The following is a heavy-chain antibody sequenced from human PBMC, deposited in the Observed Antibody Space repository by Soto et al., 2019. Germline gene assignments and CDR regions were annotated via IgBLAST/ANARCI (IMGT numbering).Heavy chain of an antibody. CDR2: IYHSGST. CDR1: GGSISSSSYY. CDR3: ARDVGVCSGGSCYFDY. Sequence: SETLSLTCTFSGGSISSSSYYWGWIRQPPGKGLEWIGEIYHSGSTNYNPSLKSRVTISVDKSKNQFSLKLSSVTAADTAVYYCARDVGVCSGGSCYFDYWGQGTLVTVSS. V-gene: IGHV4-39*07. J-gene: IGHJ4*02. D-gene: IGHD2-15*01.